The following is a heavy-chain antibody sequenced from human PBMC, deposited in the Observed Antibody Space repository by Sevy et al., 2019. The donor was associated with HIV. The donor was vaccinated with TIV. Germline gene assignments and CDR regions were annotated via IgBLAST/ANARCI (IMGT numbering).Heavy chain of an antibody. CDR1: GYTFTGYY. D-gene: IGHD3-22*01. CDR3: ARPTYYDSSGLISY. Sequence: ASLKVSCKASGYTFTGYYMHWVRQAPGQGLEWMGWINPNSGGTNYAQKFQGRVTMTRDTSISTAYMELSRLRSDDTAVYYCARPTYYDSSGLISYWGQGTLVTISS. V-gene: IGHV1-2*02. J-gene: IGHJ4*02. CDR2: INPNSGGT.